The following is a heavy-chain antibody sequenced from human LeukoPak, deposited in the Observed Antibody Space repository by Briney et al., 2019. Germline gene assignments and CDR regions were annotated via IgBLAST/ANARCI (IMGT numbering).Heavy chain of an antibody. V-gene: IGHV1-3*01. D-gene: IGHD3-10*01. CDR1: GYTFTSYA. CDR3: ARNVGSGSYSLGYFDY. Sequence: ASVKVSCKASGYTFTSYAMHWVRQAPGQRLEWMGWINAGNGNTKYSQKFQGRVTITGDTSASTAYMELSSLRSEDTAVYYCARNVGSGSYSLGYFDYWGQGTLVTVSS. CDR2: INAGNGNT. J-gene: IGHJ4*02.